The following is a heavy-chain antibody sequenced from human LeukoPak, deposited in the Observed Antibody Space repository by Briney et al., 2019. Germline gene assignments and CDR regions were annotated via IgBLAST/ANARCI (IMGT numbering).Heavy chain of an antibody. CDR3: ARVQQLVDFDY. CDR1: GGSFNGYY. D-gene: IGHD6-13*01. V-gene: IGHV4-34*01. Sequence: PSETLSLTCAVSGGSFNGYYWSWIRQPPGKGLEWIGEIDHSGSATYNPSLQSRVIISKDKSNNQFSLKLNSVTAADTAVYYCARVQQLVDFDYWGQGNLVTVSS. J-gene: IGHJ4*02. CDR2: IDHSGSA.